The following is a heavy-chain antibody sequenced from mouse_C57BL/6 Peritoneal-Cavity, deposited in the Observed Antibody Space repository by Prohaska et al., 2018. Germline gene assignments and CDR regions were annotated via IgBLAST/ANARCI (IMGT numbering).Heavy chain of an antibody. V-gene: IGHV14-2*01. Sequence: EVQLQQYGAELVKPGASVKLSCTDSGFNIKDYYMHWVKQRTEQGLCLIGRIVPEVRETKYAPKFQGKATITADTSSNTAYLELSSLTSEDTAVYYCARPGDYGNVYYYDNWGQGTTLTVSS. CDR1: GFNIKDYY. CDR2: IVPEVRET. D-gene: IGHD2-1*01. CDR3: ARPGDYGNVYYYDN. J-gene: IGHJ2*01.